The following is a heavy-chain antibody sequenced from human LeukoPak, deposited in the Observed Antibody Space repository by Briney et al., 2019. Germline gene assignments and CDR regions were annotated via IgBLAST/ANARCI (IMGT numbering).Heavy chain of an antibody. V-gene: IGHV3-7*01. J-gene: IGHJ6*02. CDR2: IKQDGSEK. Sequence: WVANIKQDGSEKYYVDSVKGRFTISRDNAKNSLYLQMSSLRAEDTAVYYCARDSDYYGMDVWGQGTTVTVSS. CDR3: ARDSDYYGMDV.